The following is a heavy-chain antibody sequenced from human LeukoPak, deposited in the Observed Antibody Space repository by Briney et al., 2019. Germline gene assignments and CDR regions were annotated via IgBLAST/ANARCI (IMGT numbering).Heavy chain of an antibody. V-gene: IGHV4-34*01. Sequence: PSETLSLTCAVYGGSFSGYYWSWIRQPPGKGLEWIGEINHSGSTNYNPSLKSRVTISVDTSKNQFSLKLSSVTAADTAVYYCARLVHAGYWGQGTLVTVPS. J-gene: IGHJ4*02. D-gene: IGHD3-10*01. CDR3: ARLVHAGY. CDR2: INHSGST. CDR1: GGSFSGYY.